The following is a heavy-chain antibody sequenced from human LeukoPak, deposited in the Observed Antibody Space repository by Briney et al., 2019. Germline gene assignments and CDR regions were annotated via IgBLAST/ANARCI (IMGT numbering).Heavy chain of an antibody. J-gene: IGHJ3*02. CDR3: ARPYYDSSGYHDAFDI. CDR2: TYYRSEWYN. Sequence: SQTLSLTCAISGDSVSSNSATWNWIRQSPSKGLEWLGRTYYRSEWYNDYALSVKSRIFINPDTSKNQFSLKLSSVTAADTAVYYCARPYYDSSGYHDAFDIWGQGTMVTVSS. D-gene: IGHD3-22*01. CDR1: GDSVSSNSAT. V-gene: IGHV6-1*01.